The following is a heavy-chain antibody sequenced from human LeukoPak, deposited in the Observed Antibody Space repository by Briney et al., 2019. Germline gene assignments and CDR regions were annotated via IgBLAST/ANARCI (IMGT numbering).Heavy chain of an antibody. CDR2: IYTSGST. CDR3: ARDLSGTYYYYYYMDV. J-gene: IGHJ6*03. Sequence: SENLSLTCTVSGGSISSYYWSWIRQPAGKGLEWIGRIYTSGSTNYNPSLKSRVTMSVDTSKNQFSLKLSSVTAADTAVYYCARDLSGTYYYYYYMDVWGKGTTVTVSS. CDR1: GGSISSYY. V-gene: IGHV4-4*07. D-gene: IGHD1-26*01.